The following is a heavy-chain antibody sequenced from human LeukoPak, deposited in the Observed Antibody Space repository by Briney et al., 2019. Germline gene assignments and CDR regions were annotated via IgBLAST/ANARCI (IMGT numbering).Heavy chain of an antibody. Sequence: ASVKVSCKASGYTFTSYTISWVRQAPGQGLEWMGWISSHNGDTDYAQKFQGRVTMTTDTSTSTAYMELSSLRSEDTAVYYCARYQLTDAFDVWGQGTMVTVSS. J-gene: IGHJ3*01. CDR1: GYTFTSYT. D-gene: IGHD2-2*01. V-gene: IGHV1-18*01. CDR3: ARYQLTDAFDV. CDR2: ISSHNGDT.